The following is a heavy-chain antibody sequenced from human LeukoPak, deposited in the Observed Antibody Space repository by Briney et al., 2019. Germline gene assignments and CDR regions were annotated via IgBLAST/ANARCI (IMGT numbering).Heavy chain of an antibody. V-gene: IGHV1-2*02. J-gene: IGHJ6*02. Sequence: SVMVSCKASGYTFTGYYMHWVRQAPGQGLEWMGWINPNSGGTNYAQKFQGRVTMTRDTSISTAYMELSRLRSDDTAVYYCVRVLEVIVVVPAAIDDGMDVWGQGTTVTVSS. D-gene: IGHD2-2*02. CDR1: GYTFTGYY. CDR3: VRVLEVIVVVPAAIDDGMDV. CDR2: INPNSGGT.